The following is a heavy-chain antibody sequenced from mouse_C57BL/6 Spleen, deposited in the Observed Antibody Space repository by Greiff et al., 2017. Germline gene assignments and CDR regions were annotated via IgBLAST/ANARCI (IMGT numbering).Heavy chain of an antibody. CDR1: GYTFTSYG. Sequence: VQLQQSGAELARPGASVKLSCTASGYTFTSYGISWVKQRPGQGLEWIGEIYPRSGNTYYHEKFKGKATLTADKSSSTAYMELRSLTSEDSAVYFCAREGEIYEGYYGYWGQGTTLTVSS. CDR3: AREGEIYEGYYGY. CDR2: IYPRSGNT. D-gene: IGHD2-3*01. J-gene: IGHJ2*01. V-gene: IGHV1-81*01.